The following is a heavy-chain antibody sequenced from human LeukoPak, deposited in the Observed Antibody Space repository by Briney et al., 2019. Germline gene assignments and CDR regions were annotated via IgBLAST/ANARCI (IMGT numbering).Heavy chain of an antibody. V-gene: IGHV3-23*01. D-gene: IGHD2-2*01. J-gene: IGHJ4*02. CDR1: GFTFSIYA. Sequence: PGGSLRLSCAASGFTFSIYAMSWVRQAPGKGLEWVSAISGSGGTAYYADSVKGRFTISRDNSKNTLYLQMNSLRAEDTAVYYCARDEYQPYYFDYWGQGTLVTVSS. CDR2: ISGSGGTA. CDR3: ARDEYQPYYFDY.